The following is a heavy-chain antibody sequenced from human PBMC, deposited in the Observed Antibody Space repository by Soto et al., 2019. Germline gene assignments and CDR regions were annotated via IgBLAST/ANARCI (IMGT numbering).Heavy chain of an antibody. CDR2: VSYGGGTT. J-gene: IGHJ4*02. Sequence: GGSLRLSCAASELTFSNYAMSWVRQAPGKGLEWVSAVSYGGGTTYYADSVKGRFTISRDSSKNTLYLQMNSLRAEDTAVYYCAKNPGYYYDSTGYHFDYWGQGTLVTVSS. CDR3: AKNPGYYYDSTGYHFDY. CDR1: ELTFSNYA. V-gene: IGHV3-23*01. D-gene: IGHD3-22*01.